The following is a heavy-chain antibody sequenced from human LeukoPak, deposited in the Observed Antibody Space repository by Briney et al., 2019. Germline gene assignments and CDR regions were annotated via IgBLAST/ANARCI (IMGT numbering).Heavy chain of an antibody. CDR3: AKDGAGTGIAAAGDFDY. V-gene: IGHV3-23*01. Sequence: GGSLRLSCAASGFTFSSYAMSWVRQAPGKGLEWVSAISGSGGSTYYADSVKGRFTISRDNSKNTLYLQMNSLRAEDTAVYYCAKDGAGTGIAAAGDFDYWGQGTPVTVSS. D-gene: IGHD6-13*01. CDR1: GFTFSSYA. J-gene: IGHJ4*02. CDR2: ISGSGGST.